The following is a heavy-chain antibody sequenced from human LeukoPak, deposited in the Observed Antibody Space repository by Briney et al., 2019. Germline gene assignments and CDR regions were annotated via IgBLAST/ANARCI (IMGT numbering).Heavy chain of an antibody. D-gene: IGHD3-22*01. Sequence: GGSLRLSCAGSGFTFSNYEMNWVRQAPGKGLEWVSFISSSGSTEYYADSVKGRFIISKDNAKNLLYLEMNNLRPEDTALYYCARDQRPKKYFYDSSGSSAYWGQGTLVTVSS. V-gene: IGHV3-48*03. CDR2: ISSSGSTE. CDR3: ARDQRPKKYFYDSSGSSAY. J-gene: IGHJ4*02. CDR1: GFTFSNYE.